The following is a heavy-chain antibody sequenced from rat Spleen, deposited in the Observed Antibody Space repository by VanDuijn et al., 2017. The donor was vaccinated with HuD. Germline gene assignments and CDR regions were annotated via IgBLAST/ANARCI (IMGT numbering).Heavy chain of an antibody. CDR2: ISYDGSST. V-gene: IGHV5-7*01. Sequence: EVQLVESDGGLVQPGRSLKLSCAASGFTFSDYNMAWVRQAPKKGLEWVATISYDGSSTYYRDSVKGRFTISRDNAKSTLYLQMDSLRSEDTATYYCARHEGYNPYYFDYWGQGVMVTVSS. J-gene: IGHJ2*01. D-gene: IGHD1-4*01. CDR1: GFTFSDYN. CDR3: ARHEGYNPYYFDY.